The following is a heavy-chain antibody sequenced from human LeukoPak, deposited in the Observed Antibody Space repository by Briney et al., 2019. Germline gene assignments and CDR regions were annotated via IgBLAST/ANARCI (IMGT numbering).Heavy chain of an antibody. D-gene: IGHD6-19*01. V-gene: IGHV3-7*01. CDR3: AGSSGWLFDY. CDR2: IKEEGSQR. J-gene: IGHJ4*02. CDR1: GFTLSNYW. Sequence: GGSMRLSCAGNGFTLSNYWMNWVRPPAGRGLEWVGSIKEEGSQRWDVDSVKGRFSMSRHNSKNSVYLQMSSLGADDTAVYYCAGSSGWLFDYWGQGTLVAVSS.